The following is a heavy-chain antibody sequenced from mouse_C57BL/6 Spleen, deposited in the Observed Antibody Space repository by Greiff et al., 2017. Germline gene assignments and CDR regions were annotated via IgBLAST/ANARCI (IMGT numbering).Heavy chain of an antibody. D-gene: IGHD4-1*01. CDR3: ARHAGNTMDY. J-gene: IGHJ4*01. Sequence: EVQRVESGGGLVQPGGSLKLSCAASGFTFSDYYMYWVRQTPEKRLEWVAYISNGGGSTYYPDTVKGRFTISRDNAKNTLYLQMSRLKSEDTAIYYCARHAGNTMDYWGQGTSVTVSS. CDR2: ISNGGGST. V-gene: IGHV5-12*01. CDR1: GFTFSDYY.